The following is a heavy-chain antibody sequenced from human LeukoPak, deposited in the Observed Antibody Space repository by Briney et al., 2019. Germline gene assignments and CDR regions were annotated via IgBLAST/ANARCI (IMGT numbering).Heavy chain of an antibody. Sequence: SQTLSLTCTVSGGSINNGGYYWSWIRQHPGKGLEWIGYIYYSGSSYYNPSLRSRVTISVDTSKNHFSLKLSSVTAADTAVYYCARLAVADYWGQGTLVTVSS. CDR2: IYYSGSS. CDR1: GGSINNGGYY. V-gene: IGHV4-31*03. CDR3: ARLAVADY. D-gene: IGHD6-19*01. J-gene: IGHJ4*02.